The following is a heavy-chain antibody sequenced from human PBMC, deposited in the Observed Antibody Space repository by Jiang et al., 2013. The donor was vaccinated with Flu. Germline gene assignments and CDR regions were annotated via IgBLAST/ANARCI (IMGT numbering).Heavy chain of an antibody. CDR2: INHSGST. CDR3: ARGVPRGELPGDYYYYYMDV. V-gene: IGHV4-34*01. D-gene: IGHD1-26*01. Sequence: LLKPSETLSLTCAVYGGSFSGYYWSWIRQPPGKGLEWIGEINHSGSTNYNPSLKSRVTISVDTSKNQFSLKLSSVTAADTAVYYCARGVPRGELPGDYYYYYMDVWGKGTTVTVSS. J-gene: IGHJ6*03. CDR1: GGSFSGYY.